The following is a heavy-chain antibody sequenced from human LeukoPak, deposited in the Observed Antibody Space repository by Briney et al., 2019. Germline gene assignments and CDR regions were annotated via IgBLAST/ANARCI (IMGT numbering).Heavy chain of an antibody. J-gene: IGHJ3*02. Sequence: SETLSLTCTVSGGSISSVKDYWAWIRQPPGKGLEWIASGDYSGGTYYNPSLESRVTISADTSKNQFSLKLSSVTAADTAVYYCARLIIGQDIWGQGTMVTVSS. D-gene: IGHD3-10*01. V-gene: IGHV4-39*01. CDR1: GGSISSVKDY. CDR2: GDYSGGT. CDR3: ARLIIGQDI.